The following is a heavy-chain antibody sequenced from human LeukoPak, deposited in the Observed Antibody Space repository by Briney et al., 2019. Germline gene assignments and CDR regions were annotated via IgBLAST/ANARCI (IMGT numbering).Heavy chain of an antibody. Sequence: GGSLRLSCAASGFTFSSSAMHWVRQASGKGLEWVGRIRSKANSYATAYAASVKGRFTISRDDSKNTAYLQMNSLKTEDTAVYYCTISSYDYRGGFDYWGQGTLVTVSS. CDR3: TISSYDYRGGFDY. CDR1: GFTFSSSA. D-gene: IGHD2-2*01. J-gene: IGHJ4*02. V-gene: IGHV3-73*01. CDR2: IRSKANSYAT.